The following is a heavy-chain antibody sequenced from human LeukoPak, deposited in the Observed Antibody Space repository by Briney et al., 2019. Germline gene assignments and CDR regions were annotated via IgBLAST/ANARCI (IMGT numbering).Heavy chain of an antibody. V-gene: IGHV5-51*01. Sequence: GESLKISCKGSGYSFTSQWIGWVRQMPGKGLEWMGIIYPGDSDTRYSPSFQGQVTISADKSINTAYLQWSSLKASEWSSLKASDTAMYYCARTSSSLDAFDIWGQGTKVTVSS. CDR2: IYPGDSDT. CDR3: SDTAMYYCARTSSSLDAFDI. CDR1: GYSFTSQW. D-gene: IGHD2-2*01. J-gene: IGHJ3*02.